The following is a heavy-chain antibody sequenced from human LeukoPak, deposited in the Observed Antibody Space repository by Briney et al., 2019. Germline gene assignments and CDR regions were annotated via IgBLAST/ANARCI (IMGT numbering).Heavy chain of an antibody. CDR3: ARAPLPDFDWILSADDAFDI. CDR1: GYTFTSYG. J-gene: IGHJ3*02. D-gene: IGHD3-9*01. V-gene: IGHV1-18*01. CDR2: ISAYNGNT. Sequence: ASVKVSCKASGYTFTSYGISWVRQAPGQGLEWMGWISAYNGNTNYAQKLQGRVTMPTDTSKSTAYMELRSLRSDDTAVYYCARAPLPDFDWILSADDAFDIWGQGTMVTVSS.